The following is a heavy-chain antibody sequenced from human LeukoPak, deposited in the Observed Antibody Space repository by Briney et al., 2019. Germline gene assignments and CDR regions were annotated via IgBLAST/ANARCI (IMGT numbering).Heavy chain of an antibody. V-gene: IGHV4-4*02. Sequence: PSETLSLTCSVSGGSIRSSDWWSWVRQPPGKGLEWIGEIHHSGSTNYNPSLKSRLTMSIDKSKNQFSLKLSSVTAADTAVYYCASLRANYYDSSGYENWFDPWGQGTLVTVSS. CDR1: GGSIRSSDW. CDR3: ASLRANYYDSSGYENWFDP. CDR2: IHHSGST. J-gene: IGHJ5*02. D-gene: IGHD3-22*01.